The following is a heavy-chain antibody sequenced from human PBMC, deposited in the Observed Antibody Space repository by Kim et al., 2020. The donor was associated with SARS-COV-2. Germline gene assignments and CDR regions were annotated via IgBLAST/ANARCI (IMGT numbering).Heavy chain of an antibody. CDR2: ISSSSSYI. CDR1: GFTFSSYS. J-gene: IGHJ4*02. D-gene: IGHD2-2*01. Sequence: GGSLRLSCAASGFTFSSYSMNWVRQAPGKGLEWVSSISSSSSYIYYADSVKGRFTISRDNAKNSLYLQMNSLRAEDTAVYYCARDRRGEGVVVPAANPDGFDYWGQGTLVTVSS. CDR3: ARDRRGEGVVVPAANPDGFDY. V-gene: IGHV3-21*01.